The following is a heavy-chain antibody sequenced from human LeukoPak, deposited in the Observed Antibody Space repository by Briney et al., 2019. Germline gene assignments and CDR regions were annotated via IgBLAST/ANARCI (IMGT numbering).Heavy chain of an antibody. D-gene: IGHD1-26*01. V-gene: IGHV1-2*02. CDR2: ISPNSGGS. J-gene: IGHJ4*02. Sequence: ASVKVSCKASGYTFTGYYMHWVRQAPGQGLEWMGWISPNSGGSKYAQKFQGRVTMTRDTSISTAYMELSGLRSDDTAVYYCARAVVGSYFDYWGQGTLVTVSS. CDR3: ARAVVGSYFDY. CDR1: GYTFTGYY.